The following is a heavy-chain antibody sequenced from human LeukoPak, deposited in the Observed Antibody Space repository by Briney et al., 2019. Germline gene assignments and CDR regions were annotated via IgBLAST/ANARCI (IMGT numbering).Heavy chain of an antibody. D-gene: IGHD3-16*01. CDR2: IYYSGST. J-gene: IGHJ4*02. CDR3: ARGLAPVY. Sequence: KPSETLSLTCTVSGGSISSSSYYWGWIRQPPGKGLEWIGSIYYSGSTYYNPSLKSRVTITVDTSKNQFSLKLSSVTAADTAVYYCARGLAPVYWGQGTLVTVSS. V-gene: IGHV4-39*07. CDR1: GGSISSSSYY.